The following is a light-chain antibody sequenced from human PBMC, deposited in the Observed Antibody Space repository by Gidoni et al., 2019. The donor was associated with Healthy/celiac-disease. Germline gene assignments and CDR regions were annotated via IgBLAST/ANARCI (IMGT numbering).Light chain of an antibody. Sequence: IHITHSPSTLSASVGDRIPITCRARQSSSSWLGWYQQKPGKAPKLLIYKASSLESGVPSRCGSGGSEAEVTPTSSSRQPDDVATYYCQQYNSYPGPFGQGTKVEIK. CDR1: QSSSSW. V-gene: IGKV1-5*03. CDR3: QQYNSYPGP. J-gene: IGKJ1*01. CDR2: KAS.